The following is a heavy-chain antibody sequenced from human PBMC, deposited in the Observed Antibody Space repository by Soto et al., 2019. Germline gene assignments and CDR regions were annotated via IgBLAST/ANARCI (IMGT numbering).Heavy chain of an antibody. Sequence: GGSLRLSCAASEFTFSSYAMNWVRQAPGKGLEWVSVISGGGGTTYYADSVKGRFRISRDNSKNTLYLQMNSLRVEDTAVYYCAKGKVAYDNSGLQYFYYFPMNVWGQGTTVTVSS. V-gene: IGHV3-23*01. CDR3: AKGKVAYDNSGLQYFYYFPMNV. J-gene: IGHJ6*02. CDR1: EFTFSSYA. D-gene: IGHD3-22*01. CDR2: ISGGGGTT.